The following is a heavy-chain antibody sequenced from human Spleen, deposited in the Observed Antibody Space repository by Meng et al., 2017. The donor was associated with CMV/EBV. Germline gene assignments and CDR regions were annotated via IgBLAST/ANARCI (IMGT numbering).Heavy chain of an antibody. J-gene: IGHJ4*02. CDR1: RDRASCNGVA. CDR2: TYYRSKWYN. CDR3: TRQNGGNDH. Sequence: WAIPRDRASCNGVAWNWIRQSPSGGLEWLGRTYYRSKWYNDYAVSVKSRISINADTSKNQFSLQLNSVTPEDTAVYYCTRQNGGNDHWGQGRLVTVSS. V-gene: IGHV6-1*01.